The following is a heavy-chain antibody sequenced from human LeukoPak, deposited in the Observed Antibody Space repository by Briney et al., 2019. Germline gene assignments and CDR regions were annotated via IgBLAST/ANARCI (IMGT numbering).Heavy chain of an antibody. Sequence: SETLSLTCTVSGGSISSYYWSWFRQPPGKGLEWIGYIYYSGSTNYNPSLKSRVTISVDTSKNQFSLKLSSVTAADTAVYYCARGYCTNGVCYTSNYFDYWGQGTLVTVSS. CDR3: ARGYCTNGVCYTSNYFDY. CDR2: IYYSGST. D-gene: IGHD2-8*01. CDR1: GGSISSYY. J-gene: IGHJ4*02. V-gene: IGHV4-59*01.